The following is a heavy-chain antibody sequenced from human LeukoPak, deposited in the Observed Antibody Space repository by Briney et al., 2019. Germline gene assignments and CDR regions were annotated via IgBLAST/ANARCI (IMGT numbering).Heavy chain of an antibody. CDR1: GYFSTAYY. CDR2: INHSGST. D-gene: IGHD6-6*01. Sequence: PSETLSLTCTVSGYFSTAYYWGWIRQPPGKGLEWIGEINHSGSTNYNPSLKSRVTISVDTSKNQFSLKLSSVTAADTAVYYCAREAWAPVAARPRRWFDPWGQGTLVTVSS. CDR3: AREAWAPVAARPRRWFDP. V-gene: IGHV4-34*01. J-gene: IGHJ5*02.